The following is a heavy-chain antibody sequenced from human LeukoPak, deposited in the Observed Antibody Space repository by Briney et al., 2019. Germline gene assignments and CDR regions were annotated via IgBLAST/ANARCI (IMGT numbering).Heavy chain of an antibody. V-gene: IGHV3-30*18. D-gene: IGHD4-17*01. J-gene: IGHJ4*02. Sequence: PGGSLRLSCAASGFTFSSYGMHWVRQAPGKGLEWVAVISSDGSNKYYADSVKGRFTISRDNSKNTLFLQMNSLRAEDTAVYYCAKSPGIGTYGDRSTAVDYWGQGTLVTVSS. CDR3: AKSPGIGTYGDRSTAVDY. CDR1: GFTFSSYG. CDR2: ISSDGSNK.